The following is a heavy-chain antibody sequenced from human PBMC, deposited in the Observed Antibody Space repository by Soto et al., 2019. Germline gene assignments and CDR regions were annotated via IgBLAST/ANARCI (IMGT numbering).Heavy chain of an antibody. CDR3: ARGEQYSGRIFDY. CDR2: TYYRSKWYY. Sequence: PSQTLSLTCAITGDSVSSNSAGWSWVRQSPSKGLEWLGRTYYRSKWYYEYAVSVRGRITINPDTSKNQYSLQLNSVTPEDTAVYFCARGEQYSGRIFDYWGQGTLVTVSS. V-gene: IGHV6-1*01. CDR1: GDSVSSNSAG. D-gene: IGHD1-26*01. J-gene: IGHJ4*01.